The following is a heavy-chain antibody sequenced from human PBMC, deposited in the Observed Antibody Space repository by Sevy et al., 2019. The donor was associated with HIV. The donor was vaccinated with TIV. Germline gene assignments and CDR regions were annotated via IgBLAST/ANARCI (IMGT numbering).Heavy chain of an antibody. Sequence: GGCLRLSCAASGFAFSTHAMHWVRQAPGKGLEWMAVISYEGTETFYAASVEGRFTISRDNSKNMLSLQINSLRPEHTAAYYCARYGGYSVKWYPLYWGHGTLVTVSS. CDR2: ISYEGTET. CDR3: ARYGGYSVKWYPLY. V-gene: IGHV3-30-3*01. J-gene: IGHJ4*01. CDR1: GFAFSTHA. D-gene: IGHD1-26*01.